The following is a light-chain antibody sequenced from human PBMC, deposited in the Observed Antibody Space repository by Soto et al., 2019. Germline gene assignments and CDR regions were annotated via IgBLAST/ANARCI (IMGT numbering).Light chain of an antibody. V-gene: IGLV2-14*01. CDR3: SSYTSSNTHV. J-gene: IGLJ3*02. CDR2: EVS. Sequence: QSALTQPASVSGSPGRSITISCTGTSSDVGGSNYVSWFQQHPGKAPKLMIYEVSNRPSGVSNRFSGSKSGNTASLTISGLQAEDEADYYCSSYTSSNTHVFGGGTQLTVL. CDR1: SSDVGGSNY.